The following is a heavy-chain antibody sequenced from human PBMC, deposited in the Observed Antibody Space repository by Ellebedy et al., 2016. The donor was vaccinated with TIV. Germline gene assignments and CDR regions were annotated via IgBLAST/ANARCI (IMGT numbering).Heavy chain of an antibody. CDR3: ARGPETRDGYKGIDY. J-gene: IGHJ4*02. Sequence: GESLKISCVASGFTFSSYAMTWVRQAPGKGLEWVSVISGRSVSTYYTDSVKGRFTVSRDNSKATLFLQMTSLRAEDTAVYYCARGPETRDGYKGIDYWGQGTQVTVSS. V-gene: IGHV3-23*01. D-gene: IGHD5-24*01. CDR2: ISGRSVST. CDR1: GFTFSSYA.